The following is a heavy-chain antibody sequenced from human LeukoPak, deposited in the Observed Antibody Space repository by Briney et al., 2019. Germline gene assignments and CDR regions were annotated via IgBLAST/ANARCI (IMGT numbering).Heavy chain of an antibody. CDR2: ISSSSSSI. V-gene: IGHV3-48*04. CDR3: ARSLIPYFDY. D-gene: IGHD2-21*01. CDR1: GFTFSSYA. Sequence: GGSLRLSCAASGFTFSSYAMNWVRQAPGKGLEWVSFISSSSSSIHYADSVKGRFTISRDNAKKSLYLQMNSLRAEDTAIYYCARSLIPYFDYWGQGTLVTVSS. J-gene: IGHJ4*02.